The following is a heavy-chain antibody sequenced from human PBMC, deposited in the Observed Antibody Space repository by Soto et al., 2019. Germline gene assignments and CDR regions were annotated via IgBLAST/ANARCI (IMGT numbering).Heavy chain of an antibody. Sequence: SVKVSCKVSGYPFTTYYIHWVRQAPGQGLEWMGWIDPRSGGTVYEQKFQGRVTMTRDTSISTVYMDLSGLTSDDTALYYCATGDYGIFPYWGQGSLVTVSS. CDR1: GYPFTTYY. D-gene: IGHD3-10*01. CDR2: IDPRSGGT. CDR3: ATGDYGIFPY. V-gene: IGHV1-2*02. J-gene: IGHJ4*02.